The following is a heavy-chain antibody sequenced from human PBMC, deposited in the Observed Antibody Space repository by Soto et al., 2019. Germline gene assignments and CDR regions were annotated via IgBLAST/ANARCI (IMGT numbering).Heavy chain of an antibody. CDR3: ARDRMGGYDH. Sequence: EVTLVESGGGLIQPGGSLRLSCAASEFTVSSSYMNWVRQSPGKGLEWVSVIYSDGSTYYADSVKGRFIISRDTSKNTVYLKKNSLRAEYPAVYYCARDRMGGYDHWGQGPLVPVSS. CDR1: EFTVSSSY. D-gene: IGHD5-12*01. J-gene: IGHJ4*02. CDR2: IYSDGST. V-gene: IGHV3-53*01.